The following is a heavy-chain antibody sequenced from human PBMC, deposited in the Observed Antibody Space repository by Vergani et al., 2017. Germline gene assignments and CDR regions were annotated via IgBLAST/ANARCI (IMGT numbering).Heavy chain of an antibody. CDR3: ARGNVIVGAADDAFDI. CDR1: GGSVSSGSYY. D-gene: IGHD1-26*01. Sequence: QVQLQESGPGLVKPSETLSLTCTVSGGSVSSGSYYWSWIRQPAGKGLEWIGYIYYSGSTNYNPSLKSRVTISVDPSKNQFSLKLSSVTAADTAVYYCARGNVIVGAADDAFDIWGQGTMVTVSS. CDR2: IYYSGST. V-gene: IGHV4-61*10. J-gene: IGHJ3*02.